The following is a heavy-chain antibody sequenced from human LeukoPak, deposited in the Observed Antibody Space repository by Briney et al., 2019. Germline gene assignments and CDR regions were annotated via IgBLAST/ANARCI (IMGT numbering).Heavy chain of an antibody. J-gene: IGHJ4*02. CDR1: GFNFDDYA. D-gene: IGHD5-12*01. CDR3: AKDIAPWLRAAFDY. V-gene: IGHV3-9*01. Sequence: GGSLRLSCAASGFNFDDYAMHWVRQAPGKGLEWVSGISWNSGSIGYADSVKGRFTISRDNAKNSLYLQMNSLRVEDTALYYCAKDIAPWLRAAFDYWGQGTLVTVSS. CDR2: ISWNSGSI.